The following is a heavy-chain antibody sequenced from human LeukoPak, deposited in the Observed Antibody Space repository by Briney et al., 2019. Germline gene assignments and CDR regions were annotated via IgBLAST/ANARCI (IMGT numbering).Heavy chain of an antibody. J-gene: IGHJ4*02. Sequence: GGSLRLSCAASGFTFSKYGMSWVRQAPGKGLEWVSVISGSGGTTYYADSVKGRFSISRDNSNNTLYLQMNSLRAEDTAVYYCARDFYGAADSYWGQGTLVTVSS. CDR1: GFTFSKYG. CDR3: ARDFYGAADSY. V-gene: IGHV3-23*01. CDR2: ISGSGGTT. D-gene: IGHD2/OR15-2a*01.